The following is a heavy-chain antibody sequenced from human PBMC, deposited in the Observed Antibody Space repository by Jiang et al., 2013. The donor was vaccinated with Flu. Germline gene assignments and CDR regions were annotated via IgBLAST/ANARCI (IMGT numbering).Heavy chain of an antibody. CDR1: GLSLTTPGMR. J-gene: IGHJ5*02. V-gene: IGHV2-70*04. D-gene: IGHD4-17*01. CDR3: ARTKTATGAEFWFDP. Sequence: KPTQTLTLTCTLSGLSLTTPGMRVSWIRQPPGKALEWLARIDWRDDKFYSSSLRTRLTISKDTSQNQVVLTMTNVDPVDTATYYCARTKTATGAEFWFDPWGQGTLVTVSS. CDR2: IDWRDDK.